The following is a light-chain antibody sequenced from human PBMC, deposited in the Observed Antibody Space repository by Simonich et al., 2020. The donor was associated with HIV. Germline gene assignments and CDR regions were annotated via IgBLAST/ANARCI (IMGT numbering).Light chain of an antibody. Sequence: EIEMTQSPATLSVSPGERATLSCRASQSVSSNLAWYQQKPGQTPRLLIYGASTRATGIPARFSGSGSGTEFTLTISSMQSEDFAVYYCQQYNSYSRTFGQGTKVEIK. CDR1: QSVSSN. CDR2: GAS. CDR3: QQYNSYSRT. V-gene: IGKV3-15*01. J-gene: IGKJ1*01.